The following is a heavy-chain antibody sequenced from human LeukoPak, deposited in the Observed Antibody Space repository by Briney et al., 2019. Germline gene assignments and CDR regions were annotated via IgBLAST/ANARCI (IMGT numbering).Heavy chain of an antibody. CDR1: GYSISSGYY. Sequence: SETLSLTCTVSGYSISSGYYWGWIRQPPGKGLEWIGSIYHSGSTYYNPSLKSRVIISVDTSKNQFSLKLSSVTAADTAVYYCARPGGSAFDIWGQGTMVTVSS. D-gene: IGHD2-15*01. J-gene: IGHJ3*02. CDR3: ARPGGSAFDI. CDR2: IYHSGST. V-gene: IGHV4-38-2*02.